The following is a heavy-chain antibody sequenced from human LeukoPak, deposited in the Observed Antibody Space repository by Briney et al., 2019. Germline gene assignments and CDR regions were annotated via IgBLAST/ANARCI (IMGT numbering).Heavy chain of an antibody. CDR1: GFSLGTIGMG. D-gene: IGHD4-23*01. CDR2: FYWNDVR. V-gene: IGHV2-5*01. CDR3: AQYPDYGGDYDAFDF. J-gene: IGHJ3*01. Sequence: SGPTLVNPTQTLTLTCTFSGFSLGTIGMGVGWILQPPGKALERLAIFYWNDVRRFNPFLKSRLTIKNDTSKNQVVLTVTNMDPVDTATYYCAQYPDYGGDYDAFDFWGHGTMVTVSS.